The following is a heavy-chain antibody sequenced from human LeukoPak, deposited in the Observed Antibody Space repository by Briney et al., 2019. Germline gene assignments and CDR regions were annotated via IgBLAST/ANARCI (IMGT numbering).Heavy chain of an antibody. CDR2: IYYSGCT. J-gene: IGHJ4*02. V-gene: IGHV4-59*01. CDR3: ARAARFVGCYDY. Sequence: PSETLSLTCTVSGGFISSYYWSWIRQPPGKGLEWIGYIYYSGCTNYNPSLKSRVTISVDTSKNQFSLKLSSVTAADTAVYYCARAARFVGCYDYWGQGTLVTVSS. D-gene: IGHD3-16*01. CDR1: GGFISSYY.